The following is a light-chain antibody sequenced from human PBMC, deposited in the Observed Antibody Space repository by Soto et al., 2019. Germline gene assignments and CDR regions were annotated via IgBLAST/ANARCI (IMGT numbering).Light chain of an antibody. V-gene: IGLV2-14*01. CDR2: EVT. Sequence: QSALTRPASVSGSPGQSITISCTGTSSDVGAYNYVSWYQQHPGKAPKLMIYEVTNRPLGVSNRFSGSKSGNTASLTISGLQTEDEADYYCSSYTTSSTRVFGGGTKVTVL. J-gene: IGLJ2*01. CDR1: SSDVGAYNY. CDR3: SSYTTSSTRV.